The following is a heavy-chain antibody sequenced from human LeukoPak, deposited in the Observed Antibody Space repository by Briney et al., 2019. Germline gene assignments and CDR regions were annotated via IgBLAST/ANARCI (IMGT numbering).Heavy chain of an antibody. D-gene: IGHD6-19*01. J-gene: IGHJ4*02. V-gene: IGHV3-23*01. CDR1: GFTFSSYA. Sequence: EGSLRLSCAASGFTFSSYAMSWVRQAPGKGLEWVSAISGSGGSTYYADSVKGRFTISRDNSKNTLYLQMNSLRAEDTAVYYCAKAKFSGRYLFDYWGQGTLVTVSS. CDR2: ISGSGGST. CDR3: AKAKFSGRYLFDY.